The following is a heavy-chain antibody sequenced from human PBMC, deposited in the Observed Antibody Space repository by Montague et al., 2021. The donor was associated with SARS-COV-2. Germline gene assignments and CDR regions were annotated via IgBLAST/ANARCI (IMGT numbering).Heavy chain of an antibody. J-gene: IGHJ6*02. Sequence: TLSLTCTASGDSMTSGSHFWTWIRQPAGKGLEWIGHIQTSGTSNYNPSLRDRITLSIDTSRNQFSLELRSVTAADSAVYYCARHERFDYYYGMDVWGRGTTVTVSS. CDR1: GDSMTSGSHF. D-gene: IGHD3-10*01. CDR3: ARHERFDYYYGMDV. V-gene: IGHV4-61*09. CDR2: IQTSGTS.